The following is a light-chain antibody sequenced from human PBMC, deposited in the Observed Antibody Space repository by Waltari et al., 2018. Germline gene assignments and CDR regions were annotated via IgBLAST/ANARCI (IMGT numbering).Light chain of an antibody. J-gene: IGKJ2*01. CDR1: QTVTFD. CDR3: LEYNNWPMFT. Sequence: EVVMTQSPATLSVSLGERATLPCRASQTVTFDLAWYQQKPGQAPRLLLFGASTRATGIPARFSGGGSGTEFTLSISSLQSEDSAVYYCLEYNNWPMFTFGQGTKLEIK. CDR2: GAS. V-gene: IGKV3-15*01.